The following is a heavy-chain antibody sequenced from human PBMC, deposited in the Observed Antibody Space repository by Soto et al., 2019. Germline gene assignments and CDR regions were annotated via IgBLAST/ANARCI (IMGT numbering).Heavy chain of an antibody. CDR3: AKGFCSSTRCLTYSYMDV. D-gene: IGHD2-2*01. Sequence: VQLVESGGGLVQPGRSLRLSCAASGFSFDEYAMHWVRQAPGKGLEWVSGVSWNSGTMGYGDSVRGRFAISRDNAKNSLYLQMNSLTTEDTALYYCAKGFCSSTRCLTYSYMDVWGKGTTVTVSS. V-gene: IGHV3-9*01. CDR2: VSWNSGTM. CDR1: GFSFDEYA. J-gene: IGHJ6*03.